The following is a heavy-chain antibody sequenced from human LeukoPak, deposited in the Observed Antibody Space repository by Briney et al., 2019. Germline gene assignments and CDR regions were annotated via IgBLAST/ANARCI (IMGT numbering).Heavy chain of an antibody. CDR3: ARDTHDSSGYYYVGSC. V-gene: IGHV3-7*03. CDR1: GFTFSSYW. CDR2: IKQDGSEK. D-gene: IGHD3-22*01. J-gene: IGHJ4*02. Sequence: GGSLRLSCAASGFTFSSYWMSWVRQAPGKGLEWLANIKQDGSEKYYVDSVKGRFTISRDNAKNSLYLQMNSLRAEDTAVYYCARDTHDSSGYYYVGSCWGQGTLVTVSS.